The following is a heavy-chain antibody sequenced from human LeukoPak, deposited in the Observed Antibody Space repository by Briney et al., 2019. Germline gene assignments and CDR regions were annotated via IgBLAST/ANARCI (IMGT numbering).Heavy chain of an antibody. J-gene: IGHJ5*02. Sequence: GESLKISCKGSGYSFTSYWIGWVRQMPGKGLEWMGIIYPGDSDTRYSPSFQGQVTISADKSISTAYLQWSSLKASDTAMYYCARLVAAAGTARNWLDPWGQGTLVTVSS. V-gene: IGHV5-51*01. CDR2: IYPGDSDT. CDR3: ARLVAAAGTARNWLDP. CDR1: GYSFTSYW. D-gene: IGHD6-13*01.